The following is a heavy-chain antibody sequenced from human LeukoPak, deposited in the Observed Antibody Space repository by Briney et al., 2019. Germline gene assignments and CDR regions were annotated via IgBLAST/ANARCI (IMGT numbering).Heavy chain of an antibody. V-gene: IGHV3-9*01. J-gene: IGHJ4*02. CDR2: ISWNSGSI. CDR3: AKELYYGSGSYNY. D-gene: IGHD3-10*01. Sequence: GRSLRLSCAASGFTFDDYAMHWVRQAPGKGPEWVSGISWNSGSIGYADSVKGRFTIPRDNAKNSLYLQMNSLRAEDTALYYCAKELYYGSGSYNYWGQGTLVTVSS. CDR1: GFTFDDYA.